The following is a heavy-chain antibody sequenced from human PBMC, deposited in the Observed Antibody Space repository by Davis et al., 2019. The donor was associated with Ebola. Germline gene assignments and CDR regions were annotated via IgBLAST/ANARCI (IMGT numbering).Heavy chain of an antibody. CDR3: ARDPFPLPY. D-gene: IGHD2/OR15-2a*01. Sequence: GESLKISCAASGFTFSSYAMSWVRQAPGKGLEWVSSISSSSSYIYYADSVKGRFTISRDNAKNSLYLQMNSLRAEDTAVYYCARDPFPLPYWGQGTLVTVSS. J-gene: IGHJ4*02. CDR1: GFTFSSYA. V-gene: IGHV3-21*01. CDR2: ISSSSSYI.